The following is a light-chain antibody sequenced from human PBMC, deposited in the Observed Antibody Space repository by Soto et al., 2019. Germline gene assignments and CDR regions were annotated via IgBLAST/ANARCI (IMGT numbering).Light chain of an antibody. Sequence: DIQMTQFPSTLSASIGDRVTITCRASQSISTWLAWYQQKPGRAPKLLIYDASSLEGGVPFRFSGSGSGTEFTLSISRLQPDDFATYYCQQYNSYSWTFGQGTKVEIK. CDR1: QSISTW. CDR2: DAS. V-gene: IGKV1-5*01. J-gene: IGKJ1*01. CDR3: QQYNSYSWT.